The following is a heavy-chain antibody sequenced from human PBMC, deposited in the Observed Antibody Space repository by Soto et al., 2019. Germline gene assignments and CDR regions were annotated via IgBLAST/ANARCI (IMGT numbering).Heavy chain of an antibody. CDR3: ARRSSSWYFDY. J-gene: IGHJ4*02. Sequence: EVQLLESGGGLVQPGGSLRLSCAASGFTFISDAMNWVRQAPGKGLEWVSVISGSDGSTYYADSVKGRFTISRDNSKNTLNLQMNSLRAEDTAVYYCARRSSSWYFDYWGQGTLVTVSS. CDR1: GFTFISDA. D-gene: IGHD6-13*01. V-gene: IGHV3-23*01. CDR2: ISGSDGST.